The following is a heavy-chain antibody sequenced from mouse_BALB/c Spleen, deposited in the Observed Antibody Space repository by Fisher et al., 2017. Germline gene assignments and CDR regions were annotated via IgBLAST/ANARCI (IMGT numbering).Heavy chain of an antibody. D-gene: IGHD2-4*01. Sequence: AKFKGKAKLTVEKSSSTVYLELSRLTSDDSAVYYCARFDYVSYAMDYWGQGTSVTVSS. V-gene: IGHV1-47*01. CDR3: ARFDYVSYAMDY. J-gene: IGHJ4*01.